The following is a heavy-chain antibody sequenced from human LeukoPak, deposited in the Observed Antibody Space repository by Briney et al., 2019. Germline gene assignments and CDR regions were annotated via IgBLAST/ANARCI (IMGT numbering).Heavy chain of an antibody. CDR3: ARVIAGHYYFDY. Sequence: SETLSLTCTVFGGSISSGDYYWSWIRQPPGKGLEWIGYIYYSGSTYYNPSLKSRVTISVDTSKNQFSLKLSSVTAADTAVIYCARVIAGHYYFDYWGQGTLVTVSS. V-gene: IGHV4-30-4*01. J-gene: IGHJ4*02. D-gene: IGHD2/OR15-2a*01. CDR1: GGSISSGDYY. CDR2: IYYSGST.